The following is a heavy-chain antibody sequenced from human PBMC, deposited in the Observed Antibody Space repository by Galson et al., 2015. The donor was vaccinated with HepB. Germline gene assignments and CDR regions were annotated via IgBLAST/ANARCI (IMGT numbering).Heavy chain of an antibody. CDR3: AREYYYDSSGYYYAFDY. J-gene: IGHJ4*02. CDR1: GDSVSSYSAA. CDR2: TYYRSKWYN. D-gene: IGHD3-22*01. V-gene: IGHV6-1*01. Sequence: CAISGDSVSSYSAAWNWIRQSPSSGLEWLGRTYYRSKWYNDYAVSVKGRITINPDTSKNQFSLQLNSVTPEDTAVYYCAREYYYDSSGYYYAFDYWGQGTLVTVSS.